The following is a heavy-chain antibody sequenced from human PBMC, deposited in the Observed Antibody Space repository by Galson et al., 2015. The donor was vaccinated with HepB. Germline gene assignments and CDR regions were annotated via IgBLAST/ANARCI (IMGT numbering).Heavy chain of an antibody. Sequence: SVKVSCKASHYTFAGSGIRWLRQAPGQGLEWMGWISSYNGNTKCAQKFQDRVTMTTDPPTSTPNMVLRSLRSDDAAVFYCAGIQCCNM. CDR3: AGIQCCNM. V-gene: IGHV1-18*01. CDR1: HYTFAGSG. J-gene: IGHJ6*03. D-gene: IGHD4/OR15-4a*01. CDR2: ISSYNGNT.